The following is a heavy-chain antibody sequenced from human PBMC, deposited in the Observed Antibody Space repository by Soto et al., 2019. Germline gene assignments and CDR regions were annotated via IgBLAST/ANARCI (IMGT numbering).Heavy chain of an antibody. D-gene: IGHD5-12*01. Sequence: EVQLVESGGGLVQPGRSLRLSCAASGFTFDDYAMHWVRQAPGKGLEWVSGISWNSGSIGYADSVKGRFTISRDNAKNSLYMQMNSLRAEDTALYYCAKDGRDGYNKGAYFDYWGQGTLVTVSS. CDR3: AKDGRDGYNKGAYFDY. CDR2: ISWNSGSI. CDR1: GFTFDDYA. V-gene: IGHV3-9*01. J-gene: IGHJ4*02.